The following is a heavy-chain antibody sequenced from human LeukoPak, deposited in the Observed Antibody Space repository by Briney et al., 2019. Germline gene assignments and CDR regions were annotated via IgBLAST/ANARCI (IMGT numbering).Heavy chain of an antibody. J-gene: IGHJ4*02. V-gene: IGHV3-66*01. CDR3: ARDGRTPYSSGWYHESY. CDR1: GFTVSSNY. Sequence: GGSLRLSCAASGFTVSSNYMSWVRQAPGKGLEWASVIYSGGSTYYADSVKGRFTISRDNSKNTLSLQMNSLRAEDTAVYYCARDGRTPYSSGWYHESYWGQGTLVTVSS. D-gene: IGHD6-19*01. CDR2: IYSGGST.